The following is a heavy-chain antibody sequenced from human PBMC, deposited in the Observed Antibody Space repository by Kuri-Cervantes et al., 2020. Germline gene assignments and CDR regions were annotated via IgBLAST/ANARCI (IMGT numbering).Heavy chain of an antibody. CDR2: ISYDGSKE. D-gene: IGHD3-16*01. J-gene: IGHJ4*02. V-gene: IGHV3-30*03. Sequence: SLKISCAASGFPLSHYGMHWVRQAPGKGLEWVAVISYDGSKEYYADSVKGRFTITRDNAECTLDLQMNSLSAEDTAMYYCARWGECEALRPDVTCYFDTWGQGTLVTVSS. CDR1: GFPLSHYG. CDR3: ARWGECEALRPDVTCYFDT.